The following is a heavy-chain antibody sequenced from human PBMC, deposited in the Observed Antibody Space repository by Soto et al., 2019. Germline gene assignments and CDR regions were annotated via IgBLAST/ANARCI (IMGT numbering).Heavy chain of an antibody. D-gene: IGHD2-8*01. CDR1: GFTFSDYY. J-gene: IGHJ4*02. V-gene: IGHV3-11*05. CDR3: ARDNGGTFEY. Sequence: QVPLVESGGGLVKPGGSLRLSCAASGFTFSDYYMSWIRQAPGKGLEWVSYISTSSTSTNYADSMKGRFTISRDNAKNSLYLQMNSLRAEDTAVYYCARDNGGTFEYWGQGTLVTVSS. CDR2: ISTSSTST.